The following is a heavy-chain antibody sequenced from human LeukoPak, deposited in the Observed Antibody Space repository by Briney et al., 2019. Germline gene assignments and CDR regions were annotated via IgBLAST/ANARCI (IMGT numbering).Heavy chain of an antibody. D-gene: IGHD3-16*02. Sequence: PSETLSLTCTVSGGSISSGGYYWSWIRQHPGKGLEWIGYIYYSGSTYYNPPLKSRVTISVDTSKNQFSLKLSSVSAADTAVYYCARGMGELSLFDAFDIWGQGTMVTVSS. J-gene: IGHJ3*02. CDR3: ARGMGELSLFDAFDI. V-gene: IGHV4-31*03. CDR2: IYYSGST. CDR1: GGSISSGGYY.